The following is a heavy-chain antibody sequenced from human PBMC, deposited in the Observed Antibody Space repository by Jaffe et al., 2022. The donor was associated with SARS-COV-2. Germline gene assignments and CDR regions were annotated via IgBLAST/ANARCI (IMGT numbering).Heavy chain of an antibody. CDR2: ISYDGSNK. D-gene: IGHD1-26*01. CDR3: AKDLYSGSKLTGGTFDY. Sequence: QVQLVESGGGVVQPGRSLRLSCAASGFTFSSYGMHWVRQAPGKGLEWVAVISYDGSNKYYADSVKGRFTISRDNSKNTLYLQMNSLRAEDTAVYYCAKDLYSGSKLTGGTFDYWGQGTLVTVSS. V-gene: IGHV3-30*18. CDR1: GFTFSSYG. J-gene: IGHJ4*02.